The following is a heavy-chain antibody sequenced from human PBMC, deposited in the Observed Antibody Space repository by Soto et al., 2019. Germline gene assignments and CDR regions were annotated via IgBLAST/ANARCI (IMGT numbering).Heavy chain of an antibody. D-gene: IGHD2-21*01. CDR3: ARGRFQVIAAYYFDY. J-gene: IGHJ4*02. Sequence: SETLSLTCAVYGGSFSGYYWSWIRQPPGKGLEWIGEINHSGSTNYNPSLKSRVTISVDTSKNQFSLKLSSVTAADTAVYYCARGRFQVIAAYYFDYWGQGTLVTVSS. V-gene: IGHV4-34*01. CDR2: INHSGST. CDR1: GGSFSGYY.